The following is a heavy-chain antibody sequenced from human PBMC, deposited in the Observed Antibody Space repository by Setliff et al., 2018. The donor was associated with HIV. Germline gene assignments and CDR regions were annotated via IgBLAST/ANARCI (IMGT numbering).Heavy chain of an antibody. Sequence: SETLSLTCTVSGGSISSYYWSWIRQPPGKGLEWIGYVYYTGSTNYNPSLKSRVTISIDTSKNQFSLKRSSVTAADTAVYYCARHQGKYYDSSGYSGWFFDLWGRGTLVTVSS. D-gene: IGHD3-22*01. J-gene: IGHJ2*01. CDR1: GGSISSYY. CDR2: VYYTGST. V-gene: IGHV4-59*08. CDR3: ARHQGKYYDSSGYSGWFFDL.